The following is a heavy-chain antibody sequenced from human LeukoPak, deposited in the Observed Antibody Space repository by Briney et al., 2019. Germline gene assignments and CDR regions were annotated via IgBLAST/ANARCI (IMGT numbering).Heavy chain of an antibody. CDR1: GFTFSSYE. CDR3: AREKMTTVTTFDY. CDR2: ISSSGSTI. J-gene: IGHJ4*02. V-gene: IGHV3-48*03. Sequence: PGGSLRLSCAASGFTFSSYEMNWVRQAPGKGLEWVSYISSSGSTIYYADSVKGQFTISRDNAKNSLYLQMNSLRAEDTAVYYCAREKMTTVTTFDYWGQGTLVTVSS. D-gene: IGHD4-17*01.